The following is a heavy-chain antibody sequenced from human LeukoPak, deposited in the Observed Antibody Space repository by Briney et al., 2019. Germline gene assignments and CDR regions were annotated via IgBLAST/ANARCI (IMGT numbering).Heavy chain of an antibody. CDR3: ARDKRYCSGGSCYHDAFDI. CDR1: GGTFSSYA. D-gene: IGHD2-15*01. CDR2: IIPIFGTA. Sequence: ASVKVSCKASGGTFSSYAISWVRQAPGQGLEWMGGIIPIFGTANYAQKFQGRVTITTDESTSTAYMELSSLRSEDTAVYYCARDKRYCSGGSCYHDAFDIWGQGKMVTVSS. J-gene: IGHJ3*02. V-gene: IGHV1-69*05.